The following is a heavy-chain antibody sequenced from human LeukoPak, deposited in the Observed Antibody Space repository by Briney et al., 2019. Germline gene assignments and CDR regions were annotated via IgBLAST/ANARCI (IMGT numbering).Heavy chain of an antibody. J-gene: IGHJ5*02. V-gene: IGHV4-59*01. CDR1: GGSISSYY. D-gene: IGHD1-26*01. CDR2: IYYTGST. Sequence: SETLSLTCTVSGGSISSYYWSWVRQPPGKGLEWITYIYYTGSTNYNPSLEGRVTISLDTSKNQFSLKLSSVTAADTAVYYCARGTSGSYYGVWFDPWGQGTLVTVSS. CDR3: ARGTSGSYYGVWFDP.